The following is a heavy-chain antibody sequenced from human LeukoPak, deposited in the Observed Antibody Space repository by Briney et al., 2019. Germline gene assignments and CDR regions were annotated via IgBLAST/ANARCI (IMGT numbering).Heavy chain of an antibody. J-gene: IGHJ5*02. CDR3: ARDPQTYYYDSSGYYPFWFDP. Sequence: GGSLGLSCAASGFTFSSYGMHWVRRAPGKGLEWVAVIWYDGSNKYYADSVKGRYTISRDNSKNTLYLEMNRLRAEDTAVYYCARDPQTYYYDSSGYYPFWFDPWGQGTLVTVSS. CDR2: IWYDGSNK. CDR1: GFTFSSYG. V-gene: IGHV3-33*01. D-gene: IGHD3-22*01.